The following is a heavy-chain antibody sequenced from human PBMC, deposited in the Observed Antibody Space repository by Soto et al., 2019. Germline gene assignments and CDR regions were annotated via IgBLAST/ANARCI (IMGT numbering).Heavy chain of an antibody. V-gene: IGHV4-59*08. J-gene: IGHJ5*02. CDR1: GGSISSYY. Sequence: PSETLSLTCTVSGGSISSYYWSWIRQSPGKGLEWIGYIYYSGSTNYNPSLKSRVTISVDTSKNQFSLKLSSVTAADMAVYYCAGIVVVPAAMSYWFDPWGQGTLVTVSS. D-gene: IGHD2-2*01. CDR2: IYYSGST. CDR3: AGIVVVPAAMSYWFDP.